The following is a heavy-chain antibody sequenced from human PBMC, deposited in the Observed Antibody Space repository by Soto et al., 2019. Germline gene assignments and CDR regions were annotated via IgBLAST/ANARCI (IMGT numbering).Heavy chain of an antibody. D-gene: IGHD2-15*01. CDR1: GFTFSNYG. CDR3: VRDRLPSALFNWFDP. Sequence: QVQVVESGGGVVQPGKSLRLSCEASGFTFSNYGMHWVRQAPVKGLEWVAVIWSDVSKKYYADSVKGRFTISIDNSKNALYFEFNSLRVEETAVCHCVRDRLPSALFNWFDPWGPGTLV. J-gene: IGHJ5*02. CDR2: IWSDVSKK. V-gene: IGHV3-33*01.